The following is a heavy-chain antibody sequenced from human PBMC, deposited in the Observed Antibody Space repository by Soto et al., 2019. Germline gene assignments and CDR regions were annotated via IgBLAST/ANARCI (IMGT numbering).Heavy chain of an antibody. CDR2: INGNADNS. CDR1: GFSFVSYW. Sequence: EVQLAESGGGLVLTGGSLRLSCAASGFSFVSYWMHWVRQVPGEGLAWVSRINGNADNSDYADSVKGRFTISRDNAMNRLYLQMDSLRADDTGVYYCVGDFREAVAGSEFDHWGQGTLVTVSS. CDR3: VGDFREAVAGSEFDH. J-gene: IGHJ4*02. V-gene: IGHV3-74*01. D-gene: IGHD6-19*01.